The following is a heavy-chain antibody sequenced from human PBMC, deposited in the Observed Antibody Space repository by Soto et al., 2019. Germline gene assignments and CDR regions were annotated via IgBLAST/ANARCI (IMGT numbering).Heavy chain of an antibody. CDR2: IYYSGST. J-gene: IGHJ5*02. Sequence: SETLSLTCTVSGGSISSSSYYWGWIRQPPGKGLEWIGSIYYSGSTYYNPSLKSRVTISVDTSKNQFSLKLSSVTAADTAVYYCARLGGSYRNWFDPWGQGTLVTDSS. D-gene: IGHD1-26*01. V-gene: IGHV4-39*01. CDR1: GGSISSSSYY. CDR3: ARLGGSYRNWFDP.